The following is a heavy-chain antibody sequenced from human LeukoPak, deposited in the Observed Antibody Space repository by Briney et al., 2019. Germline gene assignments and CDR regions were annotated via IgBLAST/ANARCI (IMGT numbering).Heavy chain of an antibody. CDR1: GYSFTSYW. CDR3: ARSRDWYYYYYGMDV. J-gene: IGHJ6*02. V-gene: IGHV5-51*01. D-gene: IGHD3-9*01. CDR2: IYPGDSDT. Sequence: GESLKISCKGSGYSFTSYWIGWVRQMPGKGLEWMGIIYPGDSDTRYSPSFQGQVTVSADKSISTAYLQWSSLKASDTAMYYCARSRDWYYYYYGMDVWGQGTTVTVSS.